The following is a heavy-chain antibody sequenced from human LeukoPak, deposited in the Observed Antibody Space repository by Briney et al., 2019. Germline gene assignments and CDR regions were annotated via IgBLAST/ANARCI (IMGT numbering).Heavy chain of an antibody. J-gene: IGHJ4*02. V-gene: IGHV3-30*03. CDR1: GFTFSSYG. D-gene: IGHD2-2*01. Sequence: GGSLRLSCAASGFTFSSYGMHWVRQAPGKGLEWVAVISYDGSNKYYADSVKGRFTISRDNAKNSLYLQMNSLRAEDTAVYYCARDYTTPSCYDCYFDYWGQGTLVTVST. CDR3: ARDYTTPSCYDCYFDY. CDR2: ISYDGSNK.